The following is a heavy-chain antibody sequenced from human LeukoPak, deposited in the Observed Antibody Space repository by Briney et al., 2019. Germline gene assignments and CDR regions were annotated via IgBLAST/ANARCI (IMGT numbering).Heavy chain of an antibody. V-gene: IGHV5-51*01. CDR2: IYPGDSDT. CDR1: GYSFTSYW. D-gene: IGHD5-12*01. Sequence: GESLKISCKGSGYSFTSYWIGWVRRMPGKGLEWVGIIYPGDSDTRYSPSFQGQVTISADKSISTAYLQWSSLKASDTAMYYCARLRVDIVATIHPFDYWGQGTLVTVSS. J-gene: IGHJ4*02. CDR3: ARLRVDIVATIHPFDY.